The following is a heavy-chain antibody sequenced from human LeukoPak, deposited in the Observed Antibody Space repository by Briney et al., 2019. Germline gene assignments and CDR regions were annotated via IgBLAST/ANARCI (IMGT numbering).Heavy chain of an antibody. CDR2: ISSGAATI. Sequence: PGGSLRLSCSASGFTFSSYEVNWVRQAPGKGLEWVSSISSGAATIYYTDSVQGRFTISRDNAKNSLYLQMNSLRAEDTAVYYCARDLMGIAYRGAFYYWGQGTLVTVSS. CDR3: ARDLMGIAYRGAFYY. CDR1: GFTFSSYE. D-gene: IGHD6-13*01. J-gene: IGHJ4*02. V-gene: IGHV3-48*03.